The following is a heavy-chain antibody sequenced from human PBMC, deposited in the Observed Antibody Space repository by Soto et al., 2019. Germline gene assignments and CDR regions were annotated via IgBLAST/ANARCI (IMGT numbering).Heavy chain of an antibody. J-gene: IGHJ4*02. CDR3: ARGGGSAWQPYYFDL. CDR2: INAGNGNT. Sequence: ASVKGSCKASGYSFTSYAMHWVRQAPGQRLEWMGWINAGNGNTKYSQKFQGRVTITRDTSASTAYMELNGLRAEDTAVYYCARGGGSAWQPYYFDLWGQGTLVTVSS. D-gene: IGHD6-19*01. V-gene: IGHV1-3*01. CDR1: GYSFTSYA.